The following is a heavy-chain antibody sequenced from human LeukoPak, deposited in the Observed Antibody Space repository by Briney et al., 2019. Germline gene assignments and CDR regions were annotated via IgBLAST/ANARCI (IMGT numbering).Heavy chain of an antibody. J-gene: IGHJ4*02. V-gene: IGHV1-18*01. CDR2: ISAYNGNT. Sequence: GASVKVSCKASGYTFTSYGISWVRQAPGRGLEWMGWISAYNGNTNYAQKLQGRVTMTTDTSTSTAYMELRSLRSDDTAVYYCARDPYYYDSSGSPLQLSRFDYWGQGTLVTVSS. CDR3: ARDPYYYDSSGSPLQLSRFDY. D-gene: IGHD3-22*01. CDR1: GYTFTSYG.